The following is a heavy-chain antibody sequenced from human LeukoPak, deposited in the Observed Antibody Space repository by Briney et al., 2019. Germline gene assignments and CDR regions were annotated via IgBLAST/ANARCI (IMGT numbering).Heavy chain of an antibody. V-gene: IGHV3-48*04. CDR3: ERDLLKDEGSGYFFDQ. Sequence: PGGSLRLSCAASGFTFSSYSMNWVRQAPGKGLEWVSYISQSSDRIYHADSVKDRFTISRDNAKNSLYLQMDSLRVEDTAVYYCERDLLKDEGSGYFFDQWGQGTLVTVAS. CDR1: GFTFSSYS. CDR2: ISQSSDRI. D-gene: IGHD3-22*01. J-gene: IGHJ4*02.